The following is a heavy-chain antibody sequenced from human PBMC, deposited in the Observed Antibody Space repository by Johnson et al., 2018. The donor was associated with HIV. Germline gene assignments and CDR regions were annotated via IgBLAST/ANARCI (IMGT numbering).Heavy chain of an antibody. CDR2: IYSGGST. CDR3: ARDASYYGSANDAFDI. Sequence: QVQLVESGGGVVQPGRSLRLSCAASGFTFSSYGMHWVRQAPGKGLAWVSVIYSGGSTYYADSVTGRFTISRDNSKNTLYLQMNSLRAEDTAVYYCARDASYYGSANDAFDIWGQGTMVTVSS. V-gene: IGHV3-NL1*01. D-gene: IGHD3-10*01. J-gene: IGHJ3*02. CDR1: GFTFSSYG.